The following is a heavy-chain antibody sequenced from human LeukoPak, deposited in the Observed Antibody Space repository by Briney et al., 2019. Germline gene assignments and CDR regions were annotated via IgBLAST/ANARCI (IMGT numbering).Heavy chain of an antibody. CDR1: GGLFSGYY. D-gene: IGHD3-22*01. Sequence: SETLSLTCAVYGGLFSGYYWSWIRQRPGKGLGWIGDINHSGSTHYNPSLTSRVTISVVTSKNQFSLKLSSVTAADTAVYYCARGQNDSSGYYLDYWGQGTLVTVSS. V-gene: IGHV4-34*01. CDR2: INHSGST. J-gene: IGHJ4*02. CDR3: ARGQNDSSGYYLDY.